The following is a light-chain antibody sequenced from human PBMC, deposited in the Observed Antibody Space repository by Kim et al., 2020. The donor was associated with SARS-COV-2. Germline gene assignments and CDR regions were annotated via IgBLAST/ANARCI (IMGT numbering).Light chain of an antibody. CDR1: HIMDIS. CDR3: QQRGSWPPAVT. J-gene: IGKJ4*01. CDR2: DAA. V-gene: IGKV3-11*01. Sequence: PGYRPTLSCRASHIMDISLAWYQQTPGQPPRLLIYDAAIRATGIPARFSGSGSGTDFTLTIGSLAPEDFAVYYCQQRGSWPPAVTFGGGTKVDIK.